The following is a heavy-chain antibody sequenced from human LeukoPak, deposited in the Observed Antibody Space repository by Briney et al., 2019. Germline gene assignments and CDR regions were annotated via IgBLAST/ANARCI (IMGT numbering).Heavy chain of an antibody. J-gene: IGHJ4*02. D-gene: IGHD1-26*01. V-gene: IGHV3-23*01. CDR3: AKDLGRYRNNFFDY. CDR2: ISGSGGGT. CDR1: GFTFSSYA. Sequence: GGSLRLSCAASGFTFSSYAMSWVRQAPGKGLEWVSAISGSGGGTYYADSVKGRFTISRDDSKNTLYLQMNSLRADDTAVYYCAKDLGRYRNNFFDYWGQGNLVTVSS.